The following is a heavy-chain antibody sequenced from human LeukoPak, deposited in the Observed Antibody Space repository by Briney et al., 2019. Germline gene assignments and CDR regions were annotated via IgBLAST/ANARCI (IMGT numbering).Heavy chain of an antibody. J-gene: IGHJ4*02. CDR3: ARDVGTITTWYDY. Sequence: PSQTLSLTCTVSGGSISSDNYYWSWIRQPAGKGLEWIGRVYTNGGTNYNPSLKSRVSISIDTSKNRFSLKLTSVTAADTAVYFCARDVGTITTWYDYWGQGTLVTVSS. CDR1: GGSISSDNYY. CDR2: VYTNGGT. D-gene: IGHD3-3*01. V-gene: IGHV4-61*02.